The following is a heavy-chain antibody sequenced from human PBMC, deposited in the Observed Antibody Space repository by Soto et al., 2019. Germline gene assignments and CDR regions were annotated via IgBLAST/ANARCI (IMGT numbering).Heavy chain of an antibody. D-gene: IGHD5-18*01. CDR3: ANWIRGRCYYYDYGMDV. Sequence: HGGSLRLACAACGCTSTGYAMSGGGQGRGKGLEWVSAISGSGGSTYYADSVKGRFTISRDNSKNTLYLQMHSLRAEDTGVYYCANWIRGRCYYYDYGMDVWGQGTTVTVSS. CDR1: GCTSTGYA. J-gene: IGHJ6*01. CDR2: ISGSGGST. V-gene: IGHV3-23*01.